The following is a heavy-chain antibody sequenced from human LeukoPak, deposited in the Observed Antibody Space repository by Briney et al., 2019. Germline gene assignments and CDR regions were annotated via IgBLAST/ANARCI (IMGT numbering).Heavy chain of an antibody. CDR2: IYTSGST. V-gene: IGHV4-4*07. CDR1: GGSISSYY. CDR3: ARVCCAGATGAFDI. D-gene: IGHD1-26*01. J-gene: IGHJ3*02. Sequence: PSETLSLTCTVSGGSISSYYWSWIRQPAGKGLEWIGRIYTSGSTNYNPSLKSRVTMSVDTSKNQFSLKLSSVTAADTAVYYCARVCCAGATGAFDIWGQGTMVTVSS.